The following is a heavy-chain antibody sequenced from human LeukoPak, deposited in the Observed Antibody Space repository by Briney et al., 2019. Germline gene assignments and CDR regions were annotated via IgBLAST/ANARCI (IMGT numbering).Heavy chain of an antibody. CDR1: GFTFSSYG. V-gene: IGHV3-33*01. CDR3: VREYSSGWYGGY. D-gene: IGHD6-19*01. Sequence: GGSLRLSCAASGFTFSSYGMHWVRQAPGKGLDWVAAIWDDGGNKYYADSVKSRFTISRDNSKNTLYLQMNSLRGEDTAVYYCVREYSSGWYGGYWGQGTLVTVSS. J-gene: IGHJ4*02. CDR2: IWDDGGNK.